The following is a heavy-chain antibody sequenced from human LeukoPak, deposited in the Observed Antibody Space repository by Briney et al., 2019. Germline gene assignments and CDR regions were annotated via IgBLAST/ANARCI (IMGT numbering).Heavy chain of an antibody. D-gene: IGHD2-8*01. CDR2: INPNSGGT. Sequence: GASVKVSCKASGYTFTGYYMHCVRQAPGQGLEWIGRINPNSGGTNYAQKFHGRVTMTRDTSISTAYMELSRLRSDDTAVYYCARDNCTNGVCYLFDYWGQGTLVTVSS. CDR1: GYTFTGYY. CDR3: ARDNCTNGVCYLFDY. V-gene: IGHV1-2*06. J-gene: IGHJ4*02.